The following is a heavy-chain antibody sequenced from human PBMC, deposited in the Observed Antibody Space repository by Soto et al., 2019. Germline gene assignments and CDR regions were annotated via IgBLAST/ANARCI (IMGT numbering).Heavy chain of an antibody. Sequence: SETLSLTCTVSGDSISSNNNYWSWIRQPPGEGLEWIGFISYSGTTSYSPSLKSRVAISLDTSKNQFSLRLSSVTAADTAVYYCASPKIEFYNWFDPWGQRTPVTVSS. V-gene: IGHV4-30-4*01. CDR1: GDSISSNNNY. D-gene: IGHD3-22*01. CDR2: ISYSGTT. CDR3: ASPKIEFYNWFDP. J-gene: IGHJ5*02.